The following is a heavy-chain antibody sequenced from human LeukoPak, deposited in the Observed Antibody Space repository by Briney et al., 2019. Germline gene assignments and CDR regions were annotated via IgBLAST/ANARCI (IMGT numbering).Heavy chain of an antibody. D-gene: IGHD4-23*01. V-gene: IGHV3-21*01. CDR3: ARQWDGGSIISPIDY. Sequence: GSLRLSCAASGFTFSSYSMNWVRPAPGKGLGWVSSISSSSSYIYYADSVKGRFTISRDNAKNSLYLQMNSLRAEDTAVYYCARQWDGGSIISPIDYWGQGTLVTVSS. CDR2: ISSSSSYI. J-gene: IGHJ4*02. CDR1: GFTFSSYS.